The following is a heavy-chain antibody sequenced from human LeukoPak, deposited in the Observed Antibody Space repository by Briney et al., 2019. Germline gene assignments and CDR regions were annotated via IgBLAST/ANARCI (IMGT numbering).Heavy chain of an antibody. CDR3: ARGANWRGGGFDP. CDR2: INHSGST. J-gene: IGHJ5*02. Sequence: PSETLSLTCTVSGGSISNYYWNWIRQPPGKGLEWIGEINHSGSTNYNLSLKSRVTISVDTSKNQFSLKLSSVTAADTAVYYCARGANWRGGGFDPWGQGTLVTVSS. D-gene: IGHD1-1*01. CDR1: GGSISNYY. V-gene: IGHV4-34*01.